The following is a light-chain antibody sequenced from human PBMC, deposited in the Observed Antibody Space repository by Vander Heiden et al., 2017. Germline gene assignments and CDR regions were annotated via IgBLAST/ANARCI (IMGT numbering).Light chain of an antibody. V-gene: IGKV1-39*01. CDR3: QQSYTTPRT. CDR2: AAT. J-gene: IGKJ2*01. Sequence: DIQMNQTPSSLSASVGDRVTITCRAGQNINTFLNWYQQKSGQAPKLLTFAATNLQSGVPSRFSGSGSGTDFSLTISSLQPGDFATYYCQQSYTTPRTFGQGTKVEI. CDR1: QNINTF.